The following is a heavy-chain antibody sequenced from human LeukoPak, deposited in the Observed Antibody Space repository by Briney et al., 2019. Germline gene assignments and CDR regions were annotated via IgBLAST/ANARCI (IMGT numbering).Heavy chain of an antibody. CDR1: GFTFDDYA. CDR3: ARDLSEVY. Sequence: GRSLRLSCAASGFTFDDYAMHWVRQAPGKGLEWVSGISWNSGSIGYADSVKGRFTISRDSAKNSLYLQMNSLRAEDTAVYYCARDLSEVYWGQGTLVTVSS. J-gene: IGHJ4*02. V-gene: IGHV3-9*01. CDR2: ISWNSGSI.